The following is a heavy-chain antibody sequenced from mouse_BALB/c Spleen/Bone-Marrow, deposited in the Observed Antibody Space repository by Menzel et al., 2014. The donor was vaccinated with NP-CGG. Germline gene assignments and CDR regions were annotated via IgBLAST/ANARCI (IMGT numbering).Heavy chain of an antibody. CDR1: GFSLTDYG. J-gene: IGHJ4*01. CDR2: IWGDGTT. CDR3: AREKYGNYYAMGY. V-gene: IGHV2-6-7*01. Sequence: VNVVESGPGLVAPSQSLSITCTVSGFSLTDYGINWVRPPPGKGLEWLGMIWGDGTTDYNSALRSRLSINKDNSRSQVFLKMNSLQTDDTARYYCAREKYGNYYAMGYWGQGTSVTVSS. D-gene: IGHD2-10*02.